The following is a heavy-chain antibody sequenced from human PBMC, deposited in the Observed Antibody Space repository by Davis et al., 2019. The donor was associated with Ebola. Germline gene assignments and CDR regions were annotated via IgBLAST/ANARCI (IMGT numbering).Heavy chain of an antibody. CDR2: IIPIFGTA. CDR1: GGTFSSYA. CDR3: ARYYGSGSGYYYYYMDV. Sequence: SVKVSCKASGGTFSSYAISWVRQAPGQGLEWMGGIIPIFGTANYAQKFQGRVTITADESTSTAYMELSSLRSEDTAVYYCARYYGSGSGYYYYYMDVWGKGTTVTVSS. D-gene: IGHD3-10*01. J-gene: IGHJ6*03. V-gene: IGHV1-69*13.